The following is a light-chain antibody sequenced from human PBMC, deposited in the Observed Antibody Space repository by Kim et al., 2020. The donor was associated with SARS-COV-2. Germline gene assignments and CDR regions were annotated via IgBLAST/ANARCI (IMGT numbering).Light chain of an antibody. CDR1: NIGNKN. Sequence: SWALGKTASITRGGNNIGNKNVHWYQQKPGQAHILVIYRDTNRPSGIPERFSGSNSGNTATLTISRAQAGDESDYYCQVWDSSIGVFGGGTQLTVL. CDR3: QVWDSSIGV. CDR2: RDT. J-gene: IGLJ2*01. V-gene: IGLV3-9*01.